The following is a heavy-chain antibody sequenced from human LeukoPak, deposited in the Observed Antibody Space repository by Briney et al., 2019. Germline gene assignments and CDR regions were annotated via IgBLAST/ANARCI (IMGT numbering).Heavy chain of an antibody. J-gene: IGHJ4*02. CDR3: ARDPADSTLPIDY. D-gene: IGHD2-2*01. V-gene: IGHV4-39*07. Sequence: SETLSLTCSVSGGSTSSNDYYWGWIRQPPGKGLEWIGSIHYSGTTYYNPSLKSRVTISVDTSKNQFSLKLSSVTAADTAVYYCARDPADSTLPIDYWGQGTLVTVSS. CDR1: GGSTSSNDYY. CDR2: IHYSGTT.